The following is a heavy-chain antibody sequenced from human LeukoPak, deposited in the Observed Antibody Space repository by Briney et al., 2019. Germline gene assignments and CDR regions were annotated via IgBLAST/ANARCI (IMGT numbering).Heavy chain of an antibody. CDR1: GFTFSSYG. CDR2: ISGSGGST. V-gene: IGHV3-23*01. CDR3: AGDLLLELRFDP. J-gene: IGHJ5*02. D-gene: IGHD1-7*01. Sequence: GGSLRLSCAASGFTFSSYGMSWVRQAPGKGLEWVSAISGSGGSTYYADSVKGRFTISRDNSKNTLYLQMNSLRAEDTAVYYCAGDLLLELRFDPWGQGTLVTVSS.